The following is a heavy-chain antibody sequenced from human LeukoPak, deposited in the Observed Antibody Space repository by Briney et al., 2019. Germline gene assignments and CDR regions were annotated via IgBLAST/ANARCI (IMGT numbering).Heavy chain of an antibody. CDR2: ISGTGGST. J-gene: IGHJ4*02. V-gene: IGHV3-23*01. CDR3: ARGTHIAAAIFDS. CDR1: RFTFSVYA. Sequence: GSLRLSCAASRFTFSVYAMSWVRQAPGKGLEWVSAISGTGGSTYYADSVKGRFTISRDNSQNTLYLQMNSLRVEDTAVYYCARGTHIAAAIFDSWGQGTLVTVSS. D-gene: IGHD6-13*01.